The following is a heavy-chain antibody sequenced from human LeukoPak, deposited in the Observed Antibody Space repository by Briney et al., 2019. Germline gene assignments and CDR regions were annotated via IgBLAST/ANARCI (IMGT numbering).Heavy chain of an antibody. CDR1: GFTVNSKN. CDR3: AANYDFWSGYPPD. Sequence: GGSLRFSWAVSGFTVNSKNMNWVGKAQGKGWKWVSILYSSGTTYYADSVKGRFTISRDNSKNTLYLQMNSVRAEDTAVYYCAANYDFWSGYPPDWGQGTLVTVSS. D-gene: IGHD3-3*01. V-gene: IGHV3-66*02. CDR2: LYSSGTT. J-gene: IGHJ4*02.